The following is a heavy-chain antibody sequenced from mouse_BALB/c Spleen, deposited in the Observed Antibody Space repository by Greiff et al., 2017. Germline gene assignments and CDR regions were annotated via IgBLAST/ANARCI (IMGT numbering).Heavy chain of an antibody. CDR1: GFSLTGYG. CDR2: IWGDGST. Sequence: QVQLKESGPGLVAPSQSLSITCTVSGFSLTGYGVNWVRQPPGKGLEWLGMIWGDGSTDYNSALKSRLSISKDNSKSQVFLKMNSLQTDDTARYYCDRDYRYYAMDYWGQGTSVTVSS. V-gene: IGHV2-6-7*01. J-gene: IGHJ4*01. D-gene: IGHD2-14*01. CDR3: DRDYRYYAMDY.